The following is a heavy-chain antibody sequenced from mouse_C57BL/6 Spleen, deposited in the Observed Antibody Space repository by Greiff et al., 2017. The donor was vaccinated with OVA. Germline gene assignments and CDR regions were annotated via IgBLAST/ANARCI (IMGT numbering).Heavy chain of an antibody. CDR3: ARQGDGYYDY. CDR2: IDPSDSYT. V-gene: IGHV1-69*01. D-gene: IGHD2-3*01. Sequence: QVQLQQPGAELVMPGASVKLSCKASGYTFTSYWMHWVKQRPGQGLEWMGEIDPSDSYTNYNQKFKGKSTLTVDKSSSTAYMQLSSLTSEDSAVYYCARQGDGYYDYWGQGTTLTVSS. CDR1: GYTFTSYW. J-gene: IGHJ2*01.